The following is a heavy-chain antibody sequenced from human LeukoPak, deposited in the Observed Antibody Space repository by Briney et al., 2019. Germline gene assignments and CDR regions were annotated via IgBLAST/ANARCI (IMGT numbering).Heavy chain of an antibody. J-gene: IGHJ3*02. V-gene: IGHV3-30*04. CDR2: IIYVGSNK. Sequence: PGGALGPSFAAPGFTFSSYALHWVRQAPGKGLGWGAVIIYVGSNKYYPDSVKGRFTISRDNSKNTLYLQMNSLRAEDTAVYYCARDPYYDILTATPQPPGIWGQGTMVTVSS. D-gene: IGHD3-9*01. CDR3: ARDPYYDILTATPQPPGI. CDR1: GFTFSSYA.